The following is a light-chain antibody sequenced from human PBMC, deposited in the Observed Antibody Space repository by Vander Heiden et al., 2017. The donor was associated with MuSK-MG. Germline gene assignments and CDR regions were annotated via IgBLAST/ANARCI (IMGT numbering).Light chain of an antibody. V-gene: IGLV3-19*01. CDR1: SLSSSY. J-gene: IGLJ2*01. CDR3: NSRDSSGNHLVV. Sequence: SSVLTPYLAVSVAVGQTVRITCQGDSLSSSYESWYQQKPGQAPVLVIYGKNNRHSGIPDRLSGASSGNTASLTITGAQAEDEADYYCNSRDSSGNHLVVFGGGTKLTVL. CDR2: GKN.